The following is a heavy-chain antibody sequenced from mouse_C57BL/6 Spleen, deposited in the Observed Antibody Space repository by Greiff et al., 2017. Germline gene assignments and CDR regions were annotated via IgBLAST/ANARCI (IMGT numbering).Heavy chain of an antibody. CDR2: IDPSDSYT. CDR3: AREGYGNPFAY. J-gene: IGHJ3*01. D-gene: IGHD2-1*01. Sequence: QVQLKQPGAELVKPGASVKLSCKASGYTFTSYWMQWVKQRPGQGLEWIGEIDPSDSYTNYNQKFKGKATLSVDTSSSTAYMQRSSLTSEDSAVYYCAREGYGNPFAYWGQGTLVTVSA. CDR1: GYTFTSYW. V-gene: IGHV1-50*01.